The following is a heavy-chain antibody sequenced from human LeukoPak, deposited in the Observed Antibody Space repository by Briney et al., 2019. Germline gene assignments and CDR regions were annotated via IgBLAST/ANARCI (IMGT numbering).Heavy chain of an antibody. CDR1: GFTDSTNY. Sequence: GGSLRLSCAASGFTDSTNYLSWVRQAPGRGLEWVSVIYSGGNTYYADSVKGRFTISRDNSKNTLYLQMNSLRADHTAVYYCARDSGTTVGYFDYGGEGTLVTVSS. CDR2: IYSGGNT. CDR3: ARDSGTTVGYFDY. D-gene: IGHD4-23*01. V-gene: IGHV3-66*01. J-gene: IGHJ4*02.